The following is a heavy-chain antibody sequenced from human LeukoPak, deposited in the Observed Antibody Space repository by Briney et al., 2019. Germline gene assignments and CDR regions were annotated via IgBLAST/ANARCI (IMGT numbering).Heavy chain of an antibody. J-gene: IGHJ6*02. V-gene: IGHV1-69*04. D-gene: IGHD6-13*01. CDR1: GGTFCSYA. Sequence: ASVKVSCKASGGTFCSYAISWVRQAPGQGLEWMGRIIPILGIANYAQKFQGRVTITADKSTSTAYMELSSLRSEDTAVYYCARDGAYQQSYYYYGMDVWGQGTTVTVSS. CDR2: IIPILGIA. CDR3: ARDGAYQQSYYYYGMDV.